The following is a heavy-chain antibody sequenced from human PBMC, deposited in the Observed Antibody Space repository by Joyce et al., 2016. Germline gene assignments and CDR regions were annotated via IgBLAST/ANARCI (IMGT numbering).Heavy chain of an antibody. Sequence: EVQLLESGGGLVQPGGSLRLSCAASGFTFSSYAMSWVRQAQGKGLEWVSAMSGRGGSTYYADSVKGRFTISRDNSKNTLYLQMNSLRAEDTAVYYCAKDTITMIVVVILDYWGQGTLVTVSS. J-gene: IGHJ4*02. CDR1: GFTFSSYA. D-gene: IGHD3-22*01. CDR3: AKDTITMIVVVILDY. V-gene: IGHV3-23*01. CDR2: MSGRGGST.